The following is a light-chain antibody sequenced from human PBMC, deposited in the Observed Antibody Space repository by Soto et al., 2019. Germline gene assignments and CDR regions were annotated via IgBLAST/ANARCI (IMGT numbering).Light chain of an antibody. CDR1: SSNIGNNY. CDR2: ENN. Sequence: QSALTQPPSVSAAPGQKVTISCSGSSSNIGNNYVSWYQQLPGTAPKLLIHENNKRPSGIPDRFSGSKSGTSATLGITGLQTGDEADYYCGTWDSSLNVVFGGGTKLTVL. V-gene: IGLV1-51*02. CDR3: GTWDSSLNVV. J-gene: IGLJ2*01.